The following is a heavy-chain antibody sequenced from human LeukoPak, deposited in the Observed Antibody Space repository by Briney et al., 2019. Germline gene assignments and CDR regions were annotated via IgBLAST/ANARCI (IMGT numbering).Heavy chain of an antibody. J-gene: IGHJ4*02. D-gene: IGHD5-18*01. CDR2: ISSSRSYI. CDR1: GFTFSNYT. CDR3: AQDGDSYVSDY. V-gene: IGHV3-21*01. Sequence: PGGSLRLSCAASGFTFSNYTMNWVRQAPGKGLKWVSSISSSRSYIYYADSVKGRFTISRDNAKNSLYLQMNNPRVDDTAVYYCAQDGDSYVSDYWGQGTLVTVSS.